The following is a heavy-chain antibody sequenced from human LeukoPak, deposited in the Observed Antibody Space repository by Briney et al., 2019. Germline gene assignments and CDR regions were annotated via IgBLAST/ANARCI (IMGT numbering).Heavy chain of an antibody. CDR3: ARGNTMVPDS. Sequence: GASVKVSCKASGYAFTNCGITWVRQAPGQGLEWMGWINNYSANTLYAQNIQGRVTMATDTSTTTAYMELRSLRFDDTAVYYCARGNTMVPDSWGQGTLVTVSS. D-gene: IGHD3-10*01. V-gene: IGHV1-18*04. J-gene: IGHJ5*01. CDR1: GYAFTNCG. CDR2: INNYSANT.